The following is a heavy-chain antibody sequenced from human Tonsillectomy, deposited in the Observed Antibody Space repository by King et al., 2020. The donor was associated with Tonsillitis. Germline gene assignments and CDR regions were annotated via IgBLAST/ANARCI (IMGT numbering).Heavy chain of an antibody. V-gene: IGHV3-7*01. CDR1: GFTFSNYW. CDR2: IDQDGSKK. J-gene: IGHJ4*02. CDR3: TSFWRGYLDY. Sequence: VQLVESGGGLVQPGGSLRLSCAASGFTFSNYWMSWVRQAPGKGLEWVANIDQDGSKKFYVDSVKGRFTISRDNTKNSLYLQMNSLRAEDTAVYYCTSFWRGYLDYWGQGILVPVSS. D-gene: IGHD3-3*01.